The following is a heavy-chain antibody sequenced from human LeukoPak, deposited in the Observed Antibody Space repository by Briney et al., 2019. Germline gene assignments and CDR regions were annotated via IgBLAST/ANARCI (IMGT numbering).Heavy chain of an antibody. D-gene: IGHD1-26*01. Sequence: GGSLRLSCAASGFTFSSYAMSWVRQAPGQGLQWVSGISGSGDSTYYADSVKGRFTISRDNSKNTLYLQMNSLRAEDTAVYYCAKSLSGSYLPWGYWGQGTLVTVSS. V-gene: IGHV3-23*01. CDR1: GFTFSSYA. J-gene: IGHJ4*02. CDR3: AKSLSGSYLPWGY. CDR2: ISGSGDST.